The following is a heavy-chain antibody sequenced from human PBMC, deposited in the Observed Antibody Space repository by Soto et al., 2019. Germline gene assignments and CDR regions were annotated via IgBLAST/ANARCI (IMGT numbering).Heavy chain of an antibody. J-gene: IGHJ4*02. CDR3: ARGGDYYFDS. V-gene: IGHV4-30-2*01. CDR2: IYPSGST. D-gene: IGHD2-21*01. CDR1: GGSVSSGGFS. Sequence: QLQLQESGSGLVKPSQTLSLTCTVSGGSVSSGGFSWSWIRQPPGKGLEWIGYIYPSGSTYYNPSLKSRVTISLDRSKNQSSLKLTSVTAADSAVYYCARGGDYYFDSWRQGTLVTVSS.